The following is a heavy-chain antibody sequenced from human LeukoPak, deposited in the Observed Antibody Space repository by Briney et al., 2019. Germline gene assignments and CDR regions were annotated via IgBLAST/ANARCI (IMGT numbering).Heavy chain of an antibody. CDR1: GYTFTSLD. V-gene: IGHV1-8*01. J-gene: IGHJ4*02. D-gene: IGHD2-15*01. CDR2: INPNSGNR. Sequence: GASVKVSCKASGYTFTSLDINWVRQATGQGLEWMGWINPNSGNRGYAQQFQGRVTITRDTSISTVYMELSSLRSGDTAVYYCARVDGSPDYWGQGTLVTVSS. CDR3: ARVDGSPDY.